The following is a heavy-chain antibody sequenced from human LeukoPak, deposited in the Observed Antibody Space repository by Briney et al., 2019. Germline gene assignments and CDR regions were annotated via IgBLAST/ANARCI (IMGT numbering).Heavy chain of an antibody. CDR1: GGSISSHY. CDR3: ASDVGGSRFDP. CDR2: IYYSGST. J-gene: IGHJ5*02. V-gene: IGHV4-59*11. Sequence: SETLSLTCTVSGGSISSHYWSGIRQPPGKGLEWIGYIYYSGSTNYNPSLKSRVTISVDTSKNQFSLKLSSVTAADTAVYYCASDVGGSRFDPWGQGILVTVSS. D-gene: IGHD1-26*01.